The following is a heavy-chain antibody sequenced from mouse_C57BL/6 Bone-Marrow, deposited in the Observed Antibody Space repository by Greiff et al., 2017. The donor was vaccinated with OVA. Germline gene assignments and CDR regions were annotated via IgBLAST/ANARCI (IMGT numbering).Heavy chain of an antibody. J-gene: IGHJ2*01. V-gene: IGHV5-9-1*02. D-gene: IGHD2-4*01. CDR1: GFTFSSYA. CDR2: ISSGGDYI. Sequence: DVHLVESGEGLVKPGGSLKLSCAASGFTFSSYAMSWVRQTPEKRLEWVAYISSGGDYIYYADTVKGRFTISRDNARNTLYLQMSSLKSEDTAMYYCTRDDDYDYFDYWGQGTTLTVSS. CDR3: TRDDDYDYFDY.